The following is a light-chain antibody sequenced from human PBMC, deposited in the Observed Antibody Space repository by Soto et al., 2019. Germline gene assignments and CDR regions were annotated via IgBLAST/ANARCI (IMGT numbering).Light chain of an antibody. Sequence: QSVLTQPPSVSGAPGQRVTISCTGSSSNIGAGFDVHWYRQLPGTAPKLLIYGNSNRPSGVPDRFSGSRSATSASLAITGLQAEDEADYYCQSYDSILTGSKVFGSGTKVTVL. J-gene: IGLJ1*01. V-gene: IGLV1-40*01. CDR2: GNS. CDR1: SSNIGAGFD. CDR3: QSYDSILTGSKV.